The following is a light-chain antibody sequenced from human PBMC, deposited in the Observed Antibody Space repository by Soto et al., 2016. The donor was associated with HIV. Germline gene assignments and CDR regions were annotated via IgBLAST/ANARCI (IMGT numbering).Light chain of an antibody. CDR1: QGIRNY. CDR3: LQHNSFPLT. J-gene: IGKJ2*01. CDR2: VAS. Sequence: DIQMTQSPSAMSASVGDRVTITCRASQGIRNYLAWFQQKPGKVPKRLIYVASSLESGVPSRFSGSGSGTEFTLTISSLQPEDFATYYCLQHNSFPLTFGQGAKLEIK. V-gene: IGKV1-17*03.